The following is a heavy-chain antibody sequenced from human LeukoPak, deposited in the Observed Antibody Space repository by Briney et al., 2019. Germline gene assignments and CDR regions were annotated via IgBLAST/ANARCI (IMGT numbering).Heavy chain of an antibody. J-gene: IGHJ4*02. CDR2: INHSGST. CDR3: ARGRIAYYFDY. V-gene: IGHV4-34*01. CDR1: GGSFSGYY. Sequence: PSETLSLTCAVYGGSFSGYYWSWIRQPPGKGLEWIGEINHSGSTNYNPSLKSRVTISVGTSKNQFSLKLSSVTAADTAVYYCARGRIAYYFDYWGQGTLVTVSS. D-gene: IGHD2-15*01.